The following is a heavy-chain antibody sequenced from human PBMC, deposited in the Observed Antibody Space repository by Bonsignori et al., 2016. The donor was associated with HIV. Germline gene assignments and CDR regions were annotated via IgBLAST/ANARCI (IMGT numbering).Heavy chain of an antibody. CDR3: AVEYSSYRHGWFDP. CDR1: GGSISSSSYY. D-gene: IGHD6-6*01. Sequence: QLQLQESGPGLVKPSETLSLTCTVSGGSISSSSYYWGWIRQPPGKGLEWIGSIYYSGSTYYNPSLKSRVTISVDTSKNQFSLKLSSVTAADTAVYYCAVEYSSYRHGWFDPLGPREPLVTVSS. J-gene: IGHJ5*02. CDR2: IYYSGST. V-gene: IGHV4-39*01.